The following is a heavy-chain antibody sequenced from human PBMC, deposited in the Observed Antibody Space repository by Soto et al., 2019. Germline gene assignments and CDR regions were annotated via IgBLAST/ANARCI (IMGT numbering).Heavy chain of an antibody. CDR1: GGSISSYY. J-gene: IGHJ4*02. D-gene: IGHD6-19*01. CDR3: ARGNFGSSGWRDYFDY. V-gene: IGHV4-59*01. Sequence: SETLSLTCTVSGGSISSYYWSWIRQPPGKGLEWIGYIYYSGSTNYNPSLKSRVTISVDTSKNQFSLKLSSVTAADTAVYYCARGNFGSSGWRDYFDYWGQGTLVTVSS. CDR2: IYYSGST.